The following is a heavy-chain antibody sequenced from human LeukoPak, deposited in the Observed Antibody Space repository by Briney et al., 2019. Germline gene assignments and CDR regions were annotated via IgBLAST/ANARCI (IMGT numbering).Heavy chain of an antibody. V-gene: IGHV1-46*01. CDR3: ARDSYYDSSGYYFYFDL. D-gene: IGHD3-22*01. CDR1: GYTFTSYY. CDR2: INPSGGST. Sequence: GASVKVSCKASGYTFTSYYMHWVRQAPGQGLEWMGIINPSGGSTSYALKFQGRVTMTRDTSTSTVYMELSSLRSEDTAVYYCARDSYYDSSGYYFYFDLWGRGTLVTVSS. J-gene: IGHJ2*01.